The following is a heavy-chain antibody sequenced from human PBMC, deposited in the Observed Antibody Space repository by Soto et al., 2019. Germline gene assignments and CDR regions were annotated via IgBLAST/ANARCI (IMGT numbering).Heavy chain of an antibody. CDR2: INTDGSIT. J-gene: IGHJ6*02. D-gene: IGHD3-16*01. CDR3: ARGRLEHNSKNAMDV. CDR1: GFTFRDYW. Sequence: EVQLVESGGGLVQPGGSLRLSCAASGFTFRDYWMHWVRQAPGKGLVWVSRINTDGSITNYADSVRGRFTFSRDNAKDTLFLQIDSLRAEDTAVYYCARGRLEHNSKNAMDVWGQGATLTVSS. V-gene: IGHV3-74*01.